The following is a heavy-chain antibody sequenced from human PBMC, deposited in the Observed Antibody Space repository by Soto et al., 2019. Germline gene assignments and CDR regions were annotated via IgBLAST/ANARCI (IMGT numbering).Heavy chain of an antibody. CDR1: GFSLTTSGVG. CDR2: IYWDDDK. D-gene: IGHD3-3*01. CDR3: ARRVLRTVFGLVTTTAIYFDF. Sequence: QITLNESGPTQVKPRQTLTLTCTFSGFSLTTSGVGVGWIRQSPGKAPEWLALIYWDDDKRYSPSLKRRLTITKDTSKNQVVLTMADLDPADTATYYCARRVLRTVFGLVTTTAIYFDFWGQGTPVAVSS. J-gene: IGHJ4*02. V-gene: IGHV2-5*02.